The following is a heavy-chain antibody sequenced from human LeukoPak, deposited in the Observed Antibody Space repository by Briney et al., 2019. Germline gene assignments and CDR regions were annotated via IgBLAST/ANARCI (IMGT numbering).Heavy chain of an antibody. D-gene: IGHD6-6*01. CDR1: GYTFTLYF. J-gene: IGHJ3*02. CDR3: ARASDLNDAFDI. Sequence: ASVKVSCKASGYTFTLYFMRWVRQAPGQGLEWMGVINPSGVSTIYAQKFQGRVTMTGDTSTSTVSMELSSLRSEDTAVYYCARASDLNDAFDIWGQGTTVTVSS. V-gene: IGHV1-46*01. CDR2: INPSGVST.